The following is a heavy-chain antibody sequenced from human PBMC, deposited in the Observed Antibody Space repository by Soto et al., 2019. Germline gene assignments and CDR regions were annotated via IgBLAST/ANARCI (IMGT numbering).Heavy chain of an antibody. V-gene: IGHV4-39*01. Sequence: SETLSLTCRVSGDSISDTIYYWGWVRQSPGKGLEWIGSIHYSGTTQFHPSLKTRVTISVDTSKNEFSLRLRSVTAADTAVYYCASHPLNWSDADSWGQGVLVTVSS. CDR2: IHYSGTT. CDR1: GDSISDTIYY. CDR3: ASHPLNWSDADS. D-gene: IGHD1-1*01. J-gene: IGHJ4*02.